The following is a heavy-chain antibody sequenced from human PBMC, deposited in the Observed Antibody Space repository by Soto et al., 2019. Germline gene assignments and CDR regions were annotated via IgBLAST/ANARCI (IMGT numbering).Heavy chain of an antibody. V-gene: IGHV4-34*01. CDR1: GGSSSGYY. CDR3: ARGCIAAQTWVNWFDP. CDR2: INHSGST. Sequence: SETLSLTCAVYGGSSSGYYWSWIRQPPGKGLEWIGEINHSGSTNYNPSLKSRVTISVDTSKNQFSLKLSSVTAADTAVYYCARGCIAAQTWVNWFDPWGQGTPVTVSS. D-gene: IGHD6-6*01. J-gene: IGHJ5*02.